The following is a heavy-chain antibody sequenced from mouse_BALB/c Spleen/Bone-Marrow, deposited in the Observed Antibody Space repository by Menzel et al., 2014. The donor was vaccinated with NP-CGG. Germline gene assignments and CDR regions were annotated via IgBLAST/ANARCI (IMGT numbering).Heavy chain of an antibody. CDR1: GYIFSNYW. CDR2: ILPATGSS. V-gene: IGHV1-9*01. Sequence: VKLMESGTELMKPGASVKISCKASGYIFSNYWIERVKQRPGHGLEWIGEILPATGSSKRNENFKVKATFTADTSSHTAYMQLSSLTSEDSAVYYCVRTGTRRYFDFWGQGTTLTVSS. J-gene: IGHJ2*01. D-gene: IGHD4-1*01. CDR3: VRTGTRRYFDF.